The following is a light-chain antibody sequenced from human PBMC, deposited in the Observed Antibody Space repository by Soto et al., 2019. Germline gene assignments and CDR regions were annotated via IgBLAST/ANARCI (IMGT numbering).Light chain of an antibody. V-gene: IGKV3-20*01. J-gene: IGKJ2*01. CDR3: QQYANSSPYT. CDR2: EAF. CDR1: ESVRSH. Sequence: EIVLTQSPGTLSLSPGERATLSCRASESVRSHLAWYQQKPGQAPRLLIYEAFMRATGSPDRFSGSGSGTDVTLTISRLEPEDFAMYYCQQYANSSPYTCGQGTKLEIK.